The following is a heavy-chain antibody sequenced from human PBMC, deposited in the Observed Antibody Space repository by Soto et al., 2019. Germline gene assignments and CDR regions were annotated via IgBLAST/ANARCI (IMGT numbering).Heavy chain of an antibody. V-gene: IGHV4-31*03. D-gene: IGHD3-3*01. J-gene: IGHJ5*02. CDR2: IYYSGST. CDR3: ARAAPEAYYDFWSGHTTHNWFDP. Sequence: PSETLSLTCTVSGGSISSGGYYWSWIRQHPGKGLEWIGYIYYSGSTYYNPSLKSRVTISVDTSKNQFSLKLSSVTAADTAVYYCARAAPEAYYDFWSGHTTHNWFDPWGQGTLVTVSS. CDR1: GGSISSGGYY.